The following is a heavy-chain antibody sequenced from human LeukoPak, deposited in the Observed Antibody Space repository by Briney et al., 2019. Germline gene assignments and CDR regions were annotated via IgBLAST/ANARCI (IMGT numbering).Heavy chain of an antibody. Sequence: SETLSRSCSVAGASISSYYWSWIRQPPGKGLEWIGYIHYSGSTNYNPSLKSRVTVSVDTSKNQFSLKLSSVTAADTAVYYCARHDYGATRDYWGQGTLVTVSS. CDR3: ARHDYGATRDY. CDR2: IHYSGST. D-gene: IGHD4-17*01. V-gene: IGHV4-59*01. J-gene: IGHJ4*02. CDR1: GASISSYY.